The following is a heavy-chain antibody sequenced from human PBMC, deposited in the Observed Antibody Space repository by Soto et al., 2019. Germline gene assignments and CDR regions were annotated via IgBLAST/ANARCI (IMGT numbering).Heavy chain of an antibody. V-gene: IGHV4-39*01. CDR2: VYYDGTT. Sequence: QLQLQESGPGLVKPSETLSLTCTVSGGSISSGDYWWAWIRQLPGKELEWIGIGSVYYDGTTHSTPSLKSRVIISIASSNNQLSRKLNSVTAAATALYYSARQVGGDKWYFDVWGRGTLVTVSS. J-gene: IGHJ2*01. CDR1: GGSISSGDYW. D-gene: IGHD1-26*01. CDR3: ARQVGGDKWYFDV.